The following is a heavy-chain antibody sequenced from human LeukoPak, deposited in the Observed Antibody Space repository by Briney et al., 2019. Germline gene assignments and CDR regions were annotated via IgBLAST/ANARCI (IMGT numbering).Heavy chain of an antibody. V-gene: IGHV4-34*01. CDR2: INHSGST. J-gene: IGHJ3*02. CDR1: GGSFSGYY. Sequence: PSETLSLTCAVYGGSFSGYYWSWIRQPPGKGLERIGEINHSGSTNYNPSLKSRVTISVDTSKNQFSLKLSSVTAADTAVYYCARTWLVPSAFDIWGQGTMVTVSS. D-gene: IGHD6-19*01. CDR3: ARTWLVPSAFDI.